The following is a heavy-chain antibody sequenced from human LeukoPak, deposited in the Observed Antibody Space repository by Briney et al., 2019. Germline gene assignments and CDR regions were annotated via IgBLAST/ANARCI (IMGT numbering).Heavy chain of an antibody. CDR3: TRDSQGSGTYSTDH. D-gene: IGHD3-10*01. CDR2: MNQDGSRK. J-gene: IGHJ4*02. CDR1: GFTFSSSW. Sequence: GGSLRLSCVASGFTFSSSWMSWARQGPGKGPEWVANMNQDGSRKFYVDSVEGRFTISRDNAKNSLFLEMNGLRDEDTVVYYCTRDSQGSGTYSTDHWGQGTLVTVSS. V-gene: IGHV3-7*01.